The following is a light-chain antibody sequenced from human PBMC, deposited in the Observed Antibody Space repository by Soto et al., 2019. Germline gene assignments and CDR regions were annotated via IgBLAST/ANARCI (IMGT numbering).Light chain of an antibody. CDR2: KAS. Sequence: IQITQSPSTLSGSIGDRVTITCRASQTISSWLAWYQQKPGKAPTLLIYKASTLKSGVPSRFSGSGSGTEFTLTISSLQPDDFATYYCQHYNSYSEAFGQGSKVDIK. CDR1: QTISSW. J-gene: IGKJ1*01. CDR3: QHYNSYSEA. V-gene: IGKV1-5*03.